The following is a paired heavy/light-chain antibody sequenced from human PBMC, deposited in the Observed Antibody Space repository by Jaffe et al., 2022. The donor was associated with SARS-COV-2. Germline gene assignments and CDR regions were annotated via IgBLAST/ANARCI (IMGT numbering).Heavy chain of an antibody. CDR1: GFTFDDYA. CDR3: AKDAGGGWSRFDY. CDR2: ISWKSGSI. D-gene: IGHD2-15*01. Sequence: EVQLVESGGGLVQPGGSLRLSCAASGFTFDDYAMHWVRQTPGRGLEWVSGISWKSGSIAYADSVKGRFTISRDNVKNSFYLQMNSLSPEDTALYYCAKDAGGGWSRFDYWGLGTLVTVSS. V-gene: IGHV3-9*01. J-gene: IGHJ4*02.
Light chain of an antibody. J-gene: IGKJ4*01. Sequence: DIQMTQSPSSLSAFVGDRVTITCRASQDISNYLAWYQQKPGKVPRLLIYAASTLQSGVPSRFSGSGSGTDFTLTISSLQPEDVATYYCQRYNIAPLTFGGGTKVQIK. CDR3: QRYNIAPLT. V-gene: IGKV1-27*01. CDR1: QDISNY. CDR2: AAS.